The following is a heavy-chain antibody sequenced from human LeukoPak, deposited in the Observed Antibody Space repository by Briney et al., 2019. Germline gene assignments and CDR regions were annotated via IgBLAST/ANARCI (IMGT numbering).Heavy chain of an antibody. CDR3: ARQRRSSGWPNDY. Sequence: GGSLKISFKGSGYSFTSYWIAWVRQMPGKRLEWMGIIYPDDSDTRYSPSFQGQVTITADKSISTAYLQWSSLKASDNAMYYCARQRRSSGWPNDYWGQGTLVTVSS. V-gene: IGHV5-51*01. CDR1: GYSFTSYW. CDR2: IYPDDSDT. D-gene: IGHD6-19*01. J-gene: IGHJ4*02.